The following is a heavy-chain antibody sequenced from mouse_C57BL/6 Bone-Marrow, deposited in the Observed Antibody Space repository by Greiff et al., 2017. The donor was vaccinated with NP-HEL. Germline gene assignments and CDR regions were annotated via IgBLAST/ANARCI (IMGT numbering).Heavy chain of an antibody. D-gene: IGHD2-1*01. V-gene: IGHV5-15*01. CDR1: GFTFSDYG. CDR2: ISNLAYSI. CDR3: ARYYGNYYFDY. J-gene: IGHJ2*01. Sequence: EVKLMESGGGLVQPGGSLKLSRAASGFTFSDYGMAWVRQAPRKGPEWVAFISNLAYSIYYADTVTGRFTISRENAKNTLYLEMSSLRSEDTAMYYCARYYGNYYFDYWGQGTTLTVSS.